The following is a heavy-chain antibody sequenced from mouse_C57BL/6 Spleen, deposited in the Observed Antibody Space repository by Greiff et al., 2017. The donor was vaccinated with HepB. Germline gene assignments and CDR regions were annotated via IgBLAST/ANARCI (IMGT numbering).Heavy chain of an antibody. Sequence: QVQLKESGAELARPGASVKLSCKASGYTFTSYGISWVKQRTGQGLEWIGELYPGSGNTYYNEKFKGKATLTADKSSSTAYMELRSLTSEDSAVYFWARLGGNPYWYVDVGGTGTTVTVSS. V-gene: IGHV1-81*01. CDR2: LYPGSGNT. D-gene: IGHD2-1*01. J-gene: IGHJ1*03. CDR1: GYTFTSYG. CDR3: ARLGGNPYWYVDV.